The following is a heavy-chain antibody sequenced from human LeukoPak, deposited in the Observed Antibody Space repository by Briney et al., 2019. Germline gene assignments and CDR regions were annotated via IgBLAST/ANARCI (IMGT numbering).Heavy chain of an antibody. D-gene: IGHD2-15*01. CDR3: ASTYCSGGSCFADY. CDR2: IIPIFGTA. J-gene: IGHJ4*02. CDR1: GGTFSSYA. Sequence: GASVKVSCKASGGTFSSYAISWVRQAPGQGLEWMGRIIPIFGTANYAQKFQGRVTITTDESTSTAYMELSSLRSEDTAVYYCASTYCSGGSCFADYWGQGTLVTVSS. V-gene: IGHV1-69*05.